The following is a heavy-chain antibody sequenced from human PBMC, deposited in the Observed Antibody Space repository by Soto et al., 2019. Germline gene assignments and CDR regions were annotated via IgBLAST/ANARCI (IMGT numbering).Heavy chain of an antibody. J-gene: IGHJ6*02. CDR2: ISYDGSNK. V-gene: IGHV3-30-3*01. CDR3: ARDLGGASAGNLGMDV. D-gene: IGHD6-13*01. Sequence: GGSLRLSCAASGFTFSSYAMHWVRQAPGKGLEWVAVISYDGSNKYYADSVKGRFTISRDNSKNTLYLQMNSLRAEDTAVYYCARDLGGASAGNLGMDVWGQGTTVTVSS. CDR1: GFTFSSYA.